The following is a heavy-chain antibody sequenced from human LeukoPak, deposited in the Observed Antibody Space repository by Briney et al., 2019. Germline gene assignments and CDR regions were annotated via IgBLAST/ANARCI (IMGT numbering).Heavy chain of an antibody. CDR2: IYHSGST. CDR3: ARVGDGHNSRDFDY. Sequence: PSETLSLTCSVSGDSLSNFYWGWIRQPPGKGLEWIGSIYHSGSTYYNPSLKSRVTISVDTSKNQFSLKLSSVTAADTAVYYCARVGDGHNSRDFDYWGQGTLVTVSS. J-gene: IGHJ4*02. CDR1: GDSLSNFY. D-gene: IGHD5-24*01. V-gene: IGHV4-38-2*02.